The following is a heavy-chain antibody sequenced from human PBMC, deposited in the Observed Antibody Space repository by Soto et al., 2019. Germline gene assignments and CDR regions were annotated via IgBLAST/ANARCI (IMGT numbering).Heavy chain of an antibody. Sequence: GSLRLSCAASGFTFSSYAMSWVRQAPGKGLEWVSAISGSGGSTYYADSVKGRFTISRDNSKNTLYLQMNSLRAEDTAVYYCANGYCSGGSCYRGPFDYWGQGTLVTVSS. V-gene: IGHV3-23*01. CDR2: ISGSGGST. D-gene: IGHD2-15*01. CDR1: GFTFSSYA. J-gene: IGHJ4*02. CDR3: ANGYCSGGSCYRGPFDY.